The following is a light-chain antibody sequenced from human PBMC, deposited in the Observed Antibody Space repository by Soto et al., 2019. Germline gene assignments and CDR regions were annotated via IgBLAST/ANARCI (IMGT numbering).Light chain of an antibody. CDR2: RDS. Sequence: QSVLTQPPAVSAAPGQKVTISCSGSSSNIGDNYVSWYQQLPGTAPKLLIYRDSQRPSGVPDRFSGSKSGTSASLAISGLRSEDEADYYCAAWDDSLRGWVFGGGTKVTVL. CDR1: SSNIGDNY. J-gene: IGLJ3*02. V-gene: IGLV1-47*01. CDR3: AAWDDSLRGWV.